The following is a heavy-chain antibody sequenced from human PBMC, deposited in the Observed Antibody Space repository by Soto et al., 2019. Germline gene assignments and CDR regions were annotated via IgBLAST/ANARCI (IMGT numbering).Heavy chain of an antibody. CDR2: ISADTGDT. D-gene: IGHD6-13*01. CDR1: GYTFTNYD. CDR3: ARSKYTTTWSGGLDY. J-gene: IGHJ4*02. V-gene: IGHV1-18*01. Sequence: EASVKVSCKASGYTFTNYDINWVRQAPGQGLEWMGWISADTGDTNYAQKLQGRVTMATDTSTSTAYMQLRTLGSDDTAVYYCARSKYTTTWSGGLDYWGQGTLVTVSS.